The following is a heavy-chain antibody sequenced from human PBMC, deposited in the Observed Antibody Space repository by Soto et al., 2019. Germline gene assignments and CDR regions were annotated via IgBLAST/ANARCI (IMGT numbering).Heavy chain of an antibody. CDR1: GGSFSGYY. CDR2: ISYSGTT. V-gene: IGHV4-59*01. Sequence: PSETLSLTCAVYGGSFSGYYWSWIRRPPGMGLEWIASISYSGTTNYNPSLNSRVTISVDTSKNQFSLKLSSVTAADTAVYYCARAWGYYFDYWGQGTLVTVSS. CDR3: ARAWGYYFDY. D-gene: IGHD3-16*01. J-gene: IGHJ4*02.